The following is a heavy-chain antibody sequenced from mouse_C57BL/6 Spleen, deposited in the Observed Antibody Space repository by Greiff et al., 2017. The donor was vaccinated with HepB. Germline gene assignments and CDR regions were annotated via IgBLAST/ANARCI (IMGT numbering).Heavy chain of an antibody. Sequence: VMLVESGPGLVQPSQSLSITCTVSGFSLTSYGVHWVRQSPGKGLEWLGVIWSGGSTDYNAAFISRLSISKDNSKSQVFFKMNSLQADDTAIYYCARNTYYSNYLYAMDYWGQGTSVTVSS. D-gene: IGHD2-5*01. CDR1: GFSLTSYG. V-gene: IGHV2-2*01. J-gene: IGHJ4*01. CDR3: ARNTYYSNYLYAMDY. CDR2: IWSGGST.